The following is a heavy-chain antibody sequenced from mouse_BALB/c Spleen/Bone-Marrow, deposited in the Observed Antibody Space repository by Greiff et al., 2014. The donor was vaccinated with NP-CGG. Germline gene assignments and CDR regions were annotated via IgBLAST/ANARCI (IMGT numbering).Heavy chain of an antibody. Sequence: VKLQESGPGLVAPSQSLSISCTVSGFSLTSYGVHWVRQPPGKGLEWLGVIWADGSTNYNSALMSRLSISKDNSKSQVFLKMNSLQTDDTAMYYCARITTATGAMDYWGHGTSVTVSS. D-gene: IGHD1-2*01. J-gene: IGHJ4*01. CDR1: GFSLTSYG. V-gene: IGHV2-9*02. CDR3: ARITTATGAMDY. CDR2: IWADGST.